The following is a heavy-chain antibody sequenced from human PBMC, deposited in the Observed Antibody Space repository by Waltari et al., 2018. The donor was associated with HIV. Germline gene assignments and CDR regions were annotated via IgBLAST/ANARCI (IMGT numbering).Heavy chain of an antibody. CDR1: GFTFSSYW. CDR3: AGRSPARRLNWFDP. D-gene: IGHD2-8*01. Sequence: EVQLVVSGGGLVQPGGSLRLACAALGFTFSSYWMSWVRQAPGKGLEWVANIKQDGSEKYYVDSMKGRFTISRDNAKNSLYLQINSLRAEDTAVYYCAGRSPARRLNWFDPWGQGTLVIVSS. J-gene: IGHJ5*02. CDR2: IKQDGSEK. V-gene: IGHV3-7*01.